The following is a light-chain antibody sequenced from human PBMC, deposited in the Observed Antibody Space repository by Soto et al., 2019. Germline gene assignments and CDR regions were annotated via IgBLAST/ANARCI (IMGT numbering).Light chain of an antibody. CDR3: QQSYSMPRT. CDR2: AVS. Sequence: DIQITQSPSSLSASVGDRVTITCRASQSISNYLNWYQQQPGKAPKLLIYAVSDLQSGVPSRFSGSGSGTDFSLTISSLQPEDFATYYCQQSYSMPRTFGQGTKVDIK. V-gene: IGKV1-39*01. J-gene: IGKJ1*01. CDR1: QSISNY.